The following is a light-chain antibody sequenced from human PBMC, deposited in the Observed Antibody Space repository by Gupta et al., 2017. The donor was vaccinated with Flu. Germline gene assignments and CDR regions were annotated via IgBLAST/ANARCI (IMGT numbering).Light chain of an antibody. J-gene: IGKJ2*01. Sequence: VTPGEPASISCRSSQGRLHSNGKNYLDWYLQKPGQSPQLLIYVGSNRASGVTDRFSGSGSGTDFTLKISRVEAEDVGVYYCKQGLETPRTFGQGTKLEIK. V-gene: IGKV2-28*01. CDR3: KQGLETPRT. CDR2: VGS. CDR1: QGRLHSNGKNY.